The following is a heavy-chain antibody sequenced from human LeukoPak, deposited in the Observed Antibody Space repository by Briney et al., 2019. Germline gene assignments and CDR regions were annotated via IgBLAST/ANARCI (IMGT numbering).Heavy chain of an antibody. CDR1: GYTFTGYY. Sequence: GASVTVSCKASGYTFTGYYMHWVRQATGQGLEWMGWMNPNSGNTGYAQKFQGRVTMTRNTSISTAYMELSSLRSEDTAVYYCARGSVLLWFGELSGNWFDPWGQGTLVTVSS. J-gene: IGHJ5*02. D-gene: IGHD3-10*01. CDR2: MNPNSGNT. V-gene: IGHV1-8*02. CDR3: ARGSVLLWFGELSGNWFDP.